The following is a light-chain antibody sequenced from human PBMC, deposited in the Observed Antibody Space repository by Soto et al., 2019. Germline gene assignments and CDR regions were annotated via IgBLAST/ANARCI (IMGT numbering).Light chain of an antibody. CDR1: QNVDSN. J-gene: IGKJ4*01. V-gene: IGKV3-15*01. CDR3: QQYNNGPPT. CDR2: GAS. Sequence: EIVMTQSPATLSVSPGERATLSCRASQNVDSNLAWYQQRPGQAPRLLMYGASTRAAAIPPRFSGSGSGTEFPLTVSSLQSEDFAVYYCQQYNNGPPTFGGGTNVEIK.